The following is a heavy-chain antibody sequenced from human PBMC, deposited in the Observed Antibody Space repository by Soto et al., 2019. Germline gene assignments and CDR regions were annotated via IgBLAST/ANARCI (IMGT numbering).Heavy chain of an antibody. V-gene: IGHV3-30*18. J-gene: IGHJ4*02. Sequence: QVQLVESGGGVVQPGRSQRLSCAASGFTFSSYGMHWVRQAPGKGLEWVAVISYDGSNKYYADSVKGRFTISRDNSKNTLYLQMNSLRAEDTAVYYCAKDGQDIVLMVYAIPQDWGQGTLVTVSS. CDR1: GFTFSSYG. CDR3: AKDGQDIVLMVYAIPQD. CDR2: ISYDGSNK. D-gene: IGHD2-8*01.